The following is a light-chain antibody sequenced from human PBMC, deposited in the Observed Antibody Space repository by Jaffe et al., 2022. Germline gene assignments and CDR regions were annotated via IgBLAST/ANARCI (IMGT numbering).Light chain of an antibody. Sequence: QSALTQPRSVSGSPGQSVTISCTGTNSDVGGYNYVSWYQQHPGKAPKLMIYDVSKRPSGVPDRFSGSKSGNTASLTISGLQAEDEADYYCCSYAGSYTLVFGGGTKLTVL. J-gene: IGLJ3*02. CDR3: CSYAGSYTLV. CDR1: NSDVGGYNY. V-gene: IGLV2-11*01. CDR2: DVS.